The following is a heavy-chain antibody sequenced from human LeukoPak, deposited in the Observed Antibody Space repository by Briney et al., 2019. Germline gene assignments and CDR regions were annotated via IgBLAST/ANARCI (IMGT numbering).Heavy chain of an antibody. CDR1: GGSLSGYY. J-gene: IGHJ5*02. CDR2: IYYSGST. D-gene: IGHD2-8*01. Sequence: SETLSLTCAVYGGSLSGYYWSWIRQPPGKGLEWIGYIYYSGSTNYNPSLKSRVTISVDTSKNQFSLKLSSVTAADTAVYYCARTGMLSNWFDPWGQGTLVTVSS. V-gene: IGHV4-59*01. CDR3: ARTGMLSNWFDP.